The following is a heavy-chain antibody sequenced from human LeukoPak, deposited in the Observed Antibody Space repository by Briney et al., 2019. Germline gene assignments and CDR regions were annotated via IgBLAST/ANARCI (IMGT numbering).Heavy chain of an antibody. CDR2: IWYDGSNK. V-gene: IGHV3-33*01. D-gene: IGHD6-13*01. J-gene: IGHJ4*02. Sequence: GRSLRLSCVASGFAFKSYGMHWVRQAPGKGLEWVAIIWYDGSNKYYADFVKGRFTTSRDNSKNTLYLQMNSLRADDTAVYYCARVSGYSGTWYVDYWGQGTLVTVSS. CDR1: GFAFKSYG. CDR3: ARVSGYSGTWYVDY.